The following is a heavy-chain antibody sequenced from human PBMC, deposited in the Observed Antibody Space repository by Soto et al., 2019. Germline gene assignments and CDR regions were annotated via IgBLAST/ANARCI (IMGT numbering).Heavy chain of an antibody. D-gene: IGHD3-22*01. J-gene: IGHJ4*02. CDR2: ISGTGVST. CDR3: AKDFDSSGYYVDQ. Sequence: GGSLRLSCAASGFTFSSYAMSWVRQAPGKGLEWVSTISGTGVSTYYADSVRGQFTISRDRYKNTLYLQMNSLRAEDAAVYHCAKDFDSSGYYVDQWGQGTLVTVSS. CDR1: GFTFSSYA. V-gene: IGHV3-23*01.